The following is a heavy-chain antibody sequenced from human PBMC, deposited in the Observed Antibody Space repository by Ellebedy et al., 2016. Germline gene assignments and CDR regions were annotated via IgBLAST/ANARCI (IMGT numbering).Heavy chain of an antibody. Sequence: GESLKISXAASGFTFSHYDIHWVRQAPGKGLEWVAVISDDGSNKNYRDSVKGRFTISRDNSRNTLSLQMNSLGPEDTAVYFCAKDRRKTAGLDALDIWGRGTVVTVSS. J-gene: IGHJ3*02. CDR2: ISDDGSNK. D-gene: IGHD6-13*01. CDR3: AKDRRKTAGLDALDI. CDR1: GFTFSHYD. V-gene: IGHV3-30*18.